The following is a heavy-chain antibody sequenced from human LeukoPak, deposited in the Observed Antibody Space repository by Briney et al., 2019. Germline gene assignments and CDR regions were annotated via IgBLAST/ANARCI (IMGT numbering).Heavy chain of an antibody. CDR1: GGSISSSSYY. J-gene: IGHJ4*02. Sequence: PSETLSLTCTVSGGSISSSSYYWGWIRQPPGKGLEWIGSIYYSGSTYYNPSLKSRVTISVDTSKNQFSLKLSSVTAADTAVYYCARGGCSSTSCYGREIYYWGQGTLVTVSS. CDR2: IYYSGST. CDR3: ARGGCSSTSCYGREIYY. D-gene: IGHD2-2*01. V-gene: IGHV4-39*07.